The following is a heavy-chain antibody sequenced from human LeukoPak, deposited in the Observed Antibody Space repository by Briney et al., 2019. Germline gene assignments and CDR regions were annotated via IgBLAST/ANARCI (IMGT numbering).Heavy chain of an antibody. Sequence: SETLSLTCTVSGGSIRSSSYYWGWIRQPPGKGLEWIGSIYHSGGTYHNPSLKSRVTISVDTSKNQFSLKLTSVTAADTAVYYCARGASGTLYDAFDIWGQGTMVTVSS. J-gene: IGHJ3*02. V-gene: IGHV4-39*07. CDR1: GGSIRSSSYY. CDR3: ARGASGTLYDAFDI. D-gene: IGHD1-26*01. CDR2: IYHSGGT.